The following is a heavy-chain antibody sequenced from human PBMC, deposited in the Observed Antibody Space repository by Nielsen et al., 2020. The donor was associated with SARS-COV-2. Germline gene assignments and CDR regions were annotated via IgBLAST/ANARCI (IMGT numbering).Heavy chain of an antibody. CDR1: GFTFSSYG. Sequence: GESLKISCAASGFTFSSYGMHWVRQAPGKGLEWVAVISYDGSNKYYADSVKGRFTISRDNSKNTLYLQMNSLRAEDTAVYYCAKDRVRRAVAGNFDYWGQGTLVTVSS. V-gene: IGHV3-30*18. J-gene: IGHJ4*02. D-gene: IGHD6-19*01. CDR2: ISYDGSNK. CDR3: AKDRVRRAVAGNFDY.